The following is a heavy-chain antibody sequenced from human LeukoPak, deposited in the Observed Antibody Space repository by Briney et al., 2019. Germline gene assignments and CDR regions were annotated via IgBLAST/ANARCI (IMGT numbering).Heavy chain of an antibody. CDR1: GGSISSGGYY. V-gene: IGHV4-31*11. J-gene: IGHJ4*02. D-gene: IGHD3-22*01. CDR3: ARGPKNYYDSSGLIDY. CDR2: IYYSGST. Sequence: SETLSLTCAVSGGSISSGGYYWSWIRQHPGKGLEWIGYIYYSGSTYYNPSLKSRVTISVDTSKNQFSLKLSSVTAADTAVYYCARGPKNYYDSSGLIDYWGQGTLVTVSS.